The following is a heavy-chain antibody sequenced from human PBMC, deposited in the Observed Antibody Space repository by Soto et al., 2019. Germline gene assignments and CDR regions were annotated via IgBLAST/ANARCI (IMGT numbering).Heavy chain of an antibody. V-gene: IGHV6-1*01. Sequence: SQTLSLTCAISGDSVSSNSAAWNWIRQSPSRGLEWLGRTYYRSKWYNDYAVSVKSRITINPDTSKNQFSLQLNSVTPEDTAVHYCAREEDIVVVPAAIGGNWFDPWGQGTLVTVSS. CDR3: AREEDIVVVPAAIGGNWFDP. CDR1: GDSVSSNSAA. J-gene: IGHJ5*02. D-gene: IGHD2-2*01. CDR2: TYYRSKWYN.